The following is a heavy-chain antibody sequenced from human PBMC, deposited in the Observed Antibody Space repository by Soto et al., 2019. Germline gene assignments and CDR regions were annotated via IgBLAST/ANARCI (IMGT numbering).Heavy chain of an antibody. CDR1: GYTFTTYS. V-gene: IGHV1-18*01. D-gene: IGHD3-10*01. CDR2: INTHNGNT. J-gene: IGHJ6*02. Sequence: QVQLEQSAPEVKKPGASVKVSCKASGYTFTTYSISWVRQAPGQGLEWLGWINTHNGNTNYAQNLQGRVIMTTDTSTNTAYMELRSLRSDDTAVYYCTREGSAPYYYYGMDVWGQGTTVTVSS. CDR3: TREGSAPYYYYGMDV.